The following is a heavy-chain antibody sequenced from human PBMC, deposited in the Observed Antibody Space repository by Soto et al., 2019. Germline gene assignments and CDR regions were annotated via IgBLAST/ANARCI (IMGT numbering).Heavy chain of an antibody. CDR3: AIDFRRACTSTTCHVFDY. V-gene: IGHV3-21*01. Sequence: GGSLRLSCAASGFTFSSYSLYWVRQAPGKGLEWVSSISYNGNYIYYADSVKGRFTISRDNAKNSLYLQINSLRAEDTAVYYCAIDFRRACTSTTCHVFDYWGQGTLVTVSS. CDR1: GFTFSSYS. D-gene: IGHD2-2*01. J-gene: IGHJ4*02. CDR2: ISYNGNYI.